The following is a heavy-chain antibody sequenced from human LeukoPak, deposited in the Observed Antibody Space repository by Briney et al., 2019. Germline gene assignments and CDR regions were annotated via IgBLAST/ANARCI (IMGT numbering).Heavy chain of an antibody. CDR1: GFTFSSYE. V-gene: IGHV3-48*03. J-gene: IGHJ4*02. CDR3: ARDYYYDSSGYPNFDY. CDR2: ISSSGSTI. Sequence: GGSLRLSCAASGFTFSSYEMNWFRQAPGKGLEWVSYISSSGSTIYYADSVKGRFTISRDNAKNSLYLQMNCLRAEDTAVYYCARDYYYDSSGYPNFDYWGQGTLVTVSS. D-gene: IGHD3-22*01.